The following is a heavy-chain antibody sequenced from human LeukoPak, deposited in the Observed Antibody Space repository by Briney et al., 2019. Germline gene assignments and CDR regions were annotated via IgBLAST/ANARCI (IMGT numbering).Heavy chain of an antibody. J-gene: IGHJ4*02. CDR1: RFTFSKFW. CDR2: IKQDGSEK. V-gene: IGHV3-7*01. D-gene: IGHD2-2*01. CDR3: ADPPVGY. Sequence: GGSLRLSCAASRFTFSKFWMTWVRQAPGKGLEWLANIKQDGSEKNYVDSVKGRFTISRDNAKNSLFLQMNSLRAEDTAVYYCADPPVGYWGQGTLVTVSS.